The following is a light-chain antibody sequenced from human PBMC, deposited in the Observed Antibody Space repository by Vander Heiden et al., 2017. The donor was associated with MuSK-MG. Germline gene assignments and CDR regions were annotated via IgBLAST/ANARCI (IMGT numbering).Light chain of an antibody. J-gene: IGLJ3*02. CDR2: KDT. CDR3: QSADRTDAYLV. V-gene: IGLV3-25*03. CDR1: ALAKQY. Sequence: SYQLTQPPSVSVSPGQTATITCFGDALAKQYVYWYQQKAGQAPVLIISKDTERPSGVPARFSGSSSGTTVTLTISGVQAEDEADYYCQSADRTDAYLVFGGGTKLTVL.